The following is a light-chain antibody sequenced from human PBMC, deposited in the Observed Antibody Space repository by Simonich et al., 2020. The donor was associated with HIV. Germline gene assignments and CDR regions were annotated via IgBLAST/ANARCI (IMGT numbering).Light chain of an antibody. J-gene: IGLJ3*02. Sequence: QSALTQPASVSGSPGQSITISCTGTSSDVGGYNSVSWHQQHPGKAPKLMIFDVSKRPSGVSNRFSGSKSGNTASLTISGLQAEDEADYYCCSYAGSSTWVFGGGTKLTVL. CDR1: SSDVGGYNS. CDR3: CSYAGSSTWV. CDR2: DVS. V-gene: IGLV2-23*02.